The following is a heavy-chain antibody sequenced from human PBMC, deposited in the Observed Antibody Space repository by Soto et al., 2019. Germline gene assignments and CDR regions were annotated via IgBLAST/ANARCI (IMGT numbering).Heavy chain of an antibody. CDR1: GGSISSGDYF. D-gene: IGHD3-10*01. CDR3: ARKALGSSRFDY. J-gene: IGHJ4*02. Sequence: SETLSLTCTVSGGSISSGDYFWSWIRQPPGKGLEWIGYIYYSGSAYYNPSLKSRITISIDASKNQFSLELTSVTAADTAVYYCARKALGSSRFDYWGLGTLVTVSS. CDR2: IYYSGSA. V-gene: IGHV4-30-4*01.